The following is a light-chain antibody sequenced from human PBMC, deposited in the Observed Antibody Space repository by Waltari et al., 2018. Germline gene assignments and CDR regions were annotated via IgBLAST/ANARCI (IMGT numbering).Light chain of an antibody. Sequence: DIQMTQSPSSLSASVGDRVTITCRASQSISSYLNWYQQKPGKAPRLLIYASSSLQSVVTSRVSGSGAGTELTITINSLQPEDFATYYCQQRYSTPYTFVHGTKLEIK. J-gene: IGKJ2*01. V-gene: IGKV1-39*01. CDR3: QQRYSTPYT. CDR2: ASS. CDR1: QSISSY.